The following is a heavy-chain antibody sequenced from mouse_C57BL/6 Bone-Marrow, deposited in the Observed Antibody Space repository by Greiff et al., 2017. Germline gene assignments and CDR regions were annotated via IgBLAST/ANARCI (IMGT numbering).Heavy chain of an antibody. Sequence: VQLQQSGPELVKPGASVKISCKASGYAFSSSWMNWVKQRPGKGLEWIGRIYPGDGDTNYNGKFKGKATLTADKSSSTAYMQLSSLTSEDSAVYFCARRYYYGSSTVLDYWGQGTTLTVSS. CDR3: ARRYYYGSSTVLDY. V-gene: IGHV1-82*01. CDR2: IYPGDGDT. J-gene: IGHJ2*01. CDR1: GYAFSSSW. D-gene: IGHD1-1*01.